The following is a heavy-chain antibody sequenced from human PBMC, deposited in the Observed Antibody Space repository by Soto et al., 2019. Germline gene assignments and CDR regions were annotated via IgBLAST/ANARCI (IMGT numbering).Heavy chain of an antibody. Sequence: RWESLTISCKGSGYSFTSYWIGWVRQMPGKGLEWMGIIYPGDSDTRYSPSFQGQVTISADKSISTAYLQWSSLKASDTAMYYCATPEKYYDDSSGPKDWYFDLCGRGNLLTGAS. CDR1: GYSFTSYW. J-gene: IGHJ2*01. CDR2: IYPGDSDT. D-gene: IGHD3-22*01. CDR3: ATPEKYYDDSSGPKDWYFDL. V-gene: IGHV5-51*01.